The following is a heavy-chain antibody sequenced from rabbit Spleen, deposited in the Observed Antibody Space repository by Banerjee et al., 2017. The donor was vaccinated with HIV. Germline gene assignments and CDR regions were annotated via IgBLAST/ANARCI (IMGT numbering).Heavy chain of an antibody. Sequence: QSLEESGGDPVKPGASLTLTCTASGFSFTYSDYMCWVRQPPGKGPEWIACIAAGVSFTTYYATWAKGRFTISKTSSTTVTLQMTSLTAADTATYFCARDSGTSFSSYGMDLWGPGTLVTVS. V-gene: IGHV1S40*01. J-gene: IGHJ6*01. D-gene: IGHD8-1*01. CDR2: IAAGVSFTT. CDR1: GFSFTYSDY. CDR3: ARDSGTSFSSYGMDL.